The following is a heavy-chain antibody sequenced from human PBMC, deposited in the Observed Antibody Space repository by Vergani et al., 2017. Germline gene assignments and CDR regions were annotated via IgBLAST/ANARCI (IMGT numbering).Heavy chain of an antibody. J-gene: IGHJ6*02. V-gene: IGHV4-59*01. CDR1: GGSISSYY. Sequence: QVQLQESGPGLVKPSETLSLTCTVSGGSISSYYLTWIRQPPGTGLEWIGFTYYGGITSYNPSLKNRVTISVDVSKNQFSLKLSSVTAADTAVYYCARVRYSSSNLLYGMDVWGQGTTVTVSS. D-gene: IGHD6-13*01. CDR3: ARVRYSSSNLLYGMDV. CDR2: TYYGGIT.